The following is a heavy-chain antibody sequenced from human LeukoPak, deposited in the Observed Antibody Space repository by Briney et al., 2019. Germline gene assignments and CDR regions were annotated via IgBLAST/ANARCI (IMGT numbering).Heavy chain of an antibody. CDR2: IYHTGST. CDR3: ARDPYSSKYYYYGMDV. J-gene: IGHJ6*02. V-gene: IGHV4-4*02. Sequence: SGTLSLTCAVPGGSISSNNWWSWVRQPPGKGLEWIGEIYHTGSTNYNPSLKSRVTISVDKSKSQFSLKLNSVTAADTAVYYCARDPYSSKYYYYGMDVWGQGTTVIVSS. D-gene: IGHD4-11*01. CDR1: GGSISSNNW.